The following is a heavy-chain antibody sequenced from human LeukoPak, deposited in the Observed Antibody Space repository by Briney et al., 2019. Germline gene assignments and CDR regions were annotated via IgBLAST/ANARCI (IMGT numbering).Heavy chain of an antibody. J-gene: IGHJ4*02. CDR1: GGSISSYY. Sequence: SETLSLTCTVSGGSISSYYWSWIRQPPGKGLEWIGYIYYSGSTNYNPSLKSRVTISVNTSKNQFSLKLSSVTAADTAVYYCAREYSSSFDYWGQGTLVTVSS. CDR3: AREYSSSFDY. D-gene: IGHD6-6*01. CDR2: IYYSGST. V-gene: IGHV4-59*01.